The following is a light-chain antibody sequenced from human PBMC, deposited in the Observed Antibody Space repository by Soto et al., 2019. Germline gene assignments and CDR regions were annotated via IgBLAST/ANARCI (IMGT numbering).Light chain of an antibody. CDR1: QSISSS. CDR2: GAS. CDR3: QQYDNWRA. V-gene: IGKV3-15*01. J-gene: IGKJ1*01. Sequence: EIVMTQSPATLSVSPGERATLSCRASQSISSSLAWYQQKAGQAPRLLIYGASTRATGVPARFSGSGSGTDFTLTISSLQSEDFAVYYCQQYDNWRAFGQGTKVEIK.